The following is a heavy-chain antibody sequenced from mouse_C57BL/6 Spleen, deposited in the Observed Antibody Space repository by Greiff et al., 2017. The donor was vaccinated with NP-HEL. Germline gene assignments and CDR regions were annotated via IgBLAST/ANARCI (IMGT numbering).Heavy chain of an antibody. Sequence: EVKLVESGGDLVKPGGSLKLSCAASGFTFSSYGMSWVRQTPDKRLEWVATISSGGSYTYYPDSVKGRFTISRDNAKNTLYLQMSSLKSEDTAMYYCARSEGLRPFDYWGQGTTLTVSS. J-gene: IGHJ2*01. CDR3: ARSEGLRPFDY. V-gene: IGHV5-6*01. D-gene: IGHD2-4*01. CDR1: GFTFSSYG. CDR2: ISSGGSYT.